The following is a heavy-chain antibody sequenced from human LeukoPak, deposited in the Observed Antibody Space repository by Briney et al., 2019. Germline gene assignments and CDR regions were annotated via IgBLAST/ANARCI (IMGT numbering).Heavy chain of an antibody. CDR2: INPNSGGA. J-gene: IGHJ5*02. Sequence: GASVKVSCKASGYTFTGYYMHWVRQAPGQGLEWMGWINPNSGGANYAQKFQGRVTVTRDTSISTAYMELSRPRSDDTAVYYCARVMSSGWYFGFDHWGQGTLVTVSS. CDR1: GYTFTGYY. V-gene: IGHV1-2*02. CDR3: ARVMSSGWYFGFDH. D-gene: IGHD6-19*01.